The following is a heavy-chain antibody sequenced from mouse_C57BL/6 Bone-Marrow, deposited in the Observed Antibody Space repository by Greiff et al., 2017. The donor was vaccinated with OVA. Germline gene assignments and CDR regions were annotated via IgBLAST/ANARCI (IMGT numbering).Heavy chain of an antibody. CDR1: GFTFSDYG. D-gene: IGHD2-4*01. CDR2: ISSGSSTI. Sequence: DVKLVESGGGLVKPGGSLKLSCAASGFTFSDYGMHWVRQAPEKGLEWVAYISSGSSTIYYADTVKGRFTISRDNAKNTLLLQMTSMRSEDTAMYYCARDYDPPYYALDYWGQGTSVTVSS. CDR3: ARDYDPPYYALDY. V-gene: IGHV5-17*01. J-gene: IGHJ4*01.